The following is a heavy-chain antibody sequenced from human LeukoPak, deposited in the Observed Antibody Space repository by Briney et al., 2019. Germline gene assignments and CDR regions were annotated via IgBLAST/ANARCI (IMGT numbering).Heavy chain of an antibody. J-gene: IGHJ4*02. V-gene: IGHV4-39*07. D-gene: IGHD5-12*01. Sequence: SETLSLTCTVSGGSISSSPYYWGWIRQPPGKGLEWIGSIYYSGTTHYNPSLESRVTISVDTSKNQFSLKLASVTAADTAVYYCARVRSRWIVDYWGRGTLVTVSS. CDR2: IYYSGTT. CDR1: GGSISSSPYY. CDR3: ARVRSRWIVDY.